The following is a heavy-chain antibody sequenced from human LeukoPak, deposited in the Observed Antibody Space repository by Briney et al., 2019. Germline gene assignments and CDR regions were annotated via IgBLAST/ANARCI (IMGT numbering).Heavy chain of an antibody. CDR3: ARDGIYYYGSGSYLFDY. J-gene: IGHJ4*02. V-gene: IGHV3-21*01. CDR1: GFEFSDFS. D-gene: IGHD3-10*01. Sequence: GGSLRLSCAVSGFEFSDFSMSWVRQAPGKGLEWVSFISSSSTFINYTDSVKGRFTISRDNHKKSLYLQMNDLRAEDTAVYYCARDGIYYYGSGSYLFDYWGQGTLVTVSS. CDR2: ISSSSTFI.